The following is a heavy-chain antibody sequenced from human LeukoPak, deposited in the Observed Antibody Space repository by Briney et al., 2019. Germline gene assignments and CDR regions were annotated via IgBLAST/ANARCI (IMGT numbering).Heavy chain of an antibody. CDR3: ARDWGNSRPDAFDI. CDR2: ISSYTGNT. CDR1: GYTFTNYG. J-gene: IGHJ3*02. D-gene: IGHD3-16*01. V-gene: IGHV1-18*01. Sequence: ASVKVSFKASGYTFTNYGLSWVRQAPGQGLEWMGWISSYTGNTNYAQKLQGRVTMTTDTSTSTAYMELRSLRSDDTAVYYCARDWGNSRPDAFDIWGQGTMVTVSS.